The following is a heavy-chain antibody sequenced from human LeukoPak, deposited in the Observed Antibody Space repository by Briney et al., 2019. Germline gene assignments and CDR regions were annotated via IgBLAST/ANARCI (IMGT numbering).Heavy chain of an antibody. J-gene: IGHJ4*02. D-gene: IGHD3-22*01. V-gene: IGHV4-38-2*02. CDR1: GYSISSGYY. CDR2: IYHSGST. CDR3: ARADYYDSSAMDY. Sequence: PSETLSLTCTVSGYSISSGYYWGWIRQPPGKGLEWIGSIYHSGSTYYNPSLKSRVTISVDTSKNQFSLKLSSMTAADTAVYYCARADYYDSSAMDYWGQGTLVTVSS.